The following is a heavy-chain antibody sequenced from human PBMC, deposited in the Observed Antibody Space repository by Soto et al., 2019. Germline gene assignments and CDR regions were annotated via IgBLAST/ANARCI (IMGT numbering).Heavy chain of an antibody. CDR3: ARADTTVVNASYYYYGMDV. J-gene: IGHJ6*02. CDR1: GGTFSSYA. CDR2: IIPIFGTA. D-gene: IGHD4-17*01. Sequence: GASVKVSCKASGGTFSSYAISWVRQAPGQGLEWMGGIIPIFGTANYAQKFQGRVTITADESTSTAYMELSSLRSEDTAVYYCARADTTVVNASYYYYGMDVWGQGTTVTVSS. V-gene: IGHV1-69*13.